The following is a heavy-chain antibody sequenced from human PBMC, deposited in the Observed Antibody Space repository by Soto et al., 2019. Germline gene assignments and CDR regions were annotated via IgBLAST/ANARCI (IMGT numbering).Heavy chain of an antibody. CDR1: GFTFTSSA. J-gene: IGHJ4*02. CDR3: AAVPNYYDFWSGYYSPEYFDY. D-gene: IGHD3-3*01. CDR2: IVVGSGNT. Sequence: EASVKVSCKASGFTFTSSAVQWVRQARGQRLEWIGWIVVGSGNTNYAQKFQERVTITRDMSTSTAYMELSSLRSEDTAVYYCAAVPNYYDFWSGYYSPEYFDYWGQGTLVTVSS. V-gene: IGHV1-58*01.